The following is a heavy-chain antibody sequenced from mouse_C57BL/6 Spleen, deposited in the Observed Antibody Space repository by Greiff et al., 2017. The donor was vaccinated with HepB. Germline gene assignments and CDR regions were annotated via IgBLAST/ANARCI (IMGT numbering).Heavy chain of an antibody. V-gene: IGHV1-7*01. CDR2: INPSSGYT. J-gene: IGHJ4*01. D-gene: IGHD1-1*01. Sequence: QVQLKESGAELAKPGASVKLSCKASGYTFTSYWMHWVKQRPGQGLEWIGYINPSSGYTKYNQKFKYKATLTADKSSSTAYMQLSSLTYEDSAVYDCARGACYYGFYAMDYWGQGTSVTVSS. CDR3: ARGACYYGFYAMDY. CDR1: GYTFTSYW.